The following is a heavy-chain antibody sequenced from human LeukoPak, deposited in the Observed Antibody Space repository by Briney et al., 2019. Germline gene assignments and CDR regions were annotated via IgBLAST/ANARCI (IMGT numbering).Heavy chain of an antibody. V-gene: IGHV3-53*01. CDR2: SGSGVYT. CDR1: GLTVNSNY. J-gene: IGHJ4*02. D-gene: IGHD1-1*01. Sequence: QPGGSLRLSCVASGLTVNSNYMSWVRQAPGRGLEWVSGLSGSGVYTYYADSVKGRFTISRDNSKNTLFLQLNRLRAEDTAMYYCAKAGVRLWSPAGDYWGQGTLVTVSS. CDR3: AKAGVRLWSPAGDY.